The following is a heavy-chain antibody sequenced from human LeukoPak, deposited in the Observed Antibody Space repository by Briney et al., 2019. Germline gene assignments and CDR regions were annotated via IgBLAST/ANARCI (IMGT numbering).Heavy chain of an antibody. Sequence: SETLSLTCAVCGGSFSGYYWSWIRQPPGKGLEWIGEINHSGSTNYNPSLKSRVTISVETSKNQFSLKLSSVPAADTAVYYCARGPKQWLVSRWFDPWGQGTLVTVSS. CDR2: INHSGST. V-gene: IGHV4-34*01. CDR3: ARGPKQWLVSRWFDP. J-gene: IGHJ5*02. D-gene: IGHD6-19*01. CDR1: GGSFSGYY.